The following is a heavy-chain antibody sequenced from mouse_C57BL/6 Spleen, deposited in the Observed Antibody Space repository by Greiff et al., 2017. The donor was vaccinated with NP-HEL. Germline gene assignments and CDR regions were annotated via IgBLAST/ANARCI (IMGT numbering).Heavy chain of an antibody. V-gene: IGHV5-17*01. Sequence: EVQLQESGGGLVKPGGSLKLSCAASGFTFSDYGMHWVRQAPEKGLEWVAYISSGSSTIYYADTVKGRFTISRDNAKNTLFLQMTSLRSEDTAMYYCARRDYYGSDWYFDVWGTGTTVTVSS. J-gene: IGHJ1*03. CDR2: ISSGSSTI. D-gene: IGHD1-1*01. CDR1: GFTFSDYG. CDR3: ARRDYYGSDWYFDV.